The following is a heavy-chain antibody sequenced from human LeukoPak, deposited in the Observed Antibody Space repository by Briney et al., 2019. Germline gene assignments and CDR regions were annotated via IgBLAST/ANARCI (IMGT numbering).Heavy chain of an antibody. CDR2: ISDNGGSA. J-gene: IGHJ4*02. V-gene: IGHV3-23*01. Sequence: GGSLRLSRAASGFTFKTYAMSWVRQAPGKGLEWVSIISDNGGSAYYADSVKGRFTVSRDNSKNTLYLQMNSLRAEDTAMYYCAKFSSGWTYFDYWGQGTLVTVSS. D-gene: IGHD6-19*01. CDR1: GFTFKTYA. CDR3: AKFSSGWTYFDY.